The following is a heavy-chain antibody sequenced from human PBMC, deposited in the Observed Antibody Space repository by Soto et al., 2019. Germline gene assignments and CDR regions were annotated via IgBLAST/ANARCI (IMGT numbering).Heavy chain of an antibody. D-gene: IGHD1-1*01. V-gene: IGHV5-51*01. CDR1: GYSFTSYW. Sequence: GESLKISCKASGYSFTSYWIGWVRQMPGKGLEWMGIIYPGDSDTRYSPSFQGQVTISADKSISTASLQWGSLKASDTAMYYCARIPSTGPYYFDYWGQGTLVTVLL. CDR3: ARIPSTGPYYFDY. CDR2: IYPGDSDT. J-gene: IGHJ4*02.